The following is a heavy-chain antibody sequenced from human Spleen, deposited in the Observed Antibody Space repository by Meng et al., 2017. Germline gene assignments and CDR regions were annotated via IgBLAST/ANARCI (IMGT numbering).Heavy chain of an antibody. CDR3: ASIAYCSSTSCYVGGDY. CDR2: INSDGSRT. V-gene: IGHV3-74*01. Sequence: GESLKISCAASGFTFSSYWIHWVRQAPGKGLVWVSRINSDGSRTTYADSVKGRFTISRDNAKNTLYLQMNSLRAEDTAVYYCASIAYCSSTSCYVGGDYWGQGTLVTVSS. J-gene: IGHJ4*02. D-gene: IGHD2-2*01. CDR1: GFTFSSYW.